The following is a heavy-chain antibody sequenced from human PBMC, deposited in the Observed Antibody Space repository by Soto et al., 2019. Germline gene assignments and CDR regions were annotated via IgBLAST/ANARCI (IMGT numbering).Heavy chain of an antibody. D-gene: IGHD2-2*01. J-gene: IGHJ4*02. CDR3: AREGGYCSSTSCEEIEY. CDR1: GHSFPSYW. CDR2: IYPGDSDT. V-gene: IGHV5-51*01. Sequence: ESLTLSWNASGHSFPSYWIAWVLHMPGKGLEWMGIIYPGDSDTRYSPSFQGQVTISADRSISPAYLHWSRLKASDTPMYYCAREGGYCSSTSCEEIEYWGRGTLVTVSS.